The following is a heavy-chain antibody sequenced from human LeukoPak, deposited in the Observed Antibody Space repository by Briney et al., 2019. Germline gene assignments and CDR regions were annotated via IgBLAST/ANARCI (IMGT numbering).Heavy chain of an antibody. J-gene: IGHJ6*04. CDR2: INPNSGGT. Sequence: GASVKVSCKASGYTFTGYYMHWVRQAPGQGLEWMGWINPNSGGTNYAQKFQGRVTMTRDTSIGTAYMELSRLRSDDTAVYYCARWSFHLRATDVWGKGTTVTISS. D-gene: IGHD3-16*02. CDR3: ARWSFHLRATDV. V-gene: IGHV1-2*02. CDR1: GYTFTGYY.